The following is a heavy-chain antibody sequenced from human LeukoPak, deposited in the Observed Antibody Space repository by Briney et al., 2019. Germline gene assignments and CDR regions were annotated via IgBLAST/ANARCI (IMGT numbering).Heavy chain of an antibody. D-gene: IGHD3-22*01. CDR3: VRDNSRGQSLGVIY. J-gene: IGHJ4*02. V-gene: IGHV3-48*01. CDR2: INADSSTI. CDR1: GFTFSSYA. Sequence: PGGSLRLSCAASGFTFSSYAMSWVRQAPGKGLEWISYINADSSTIQYADSVRGRFTTSRDNAKKSLYLQTNSLRAEDTAVYYCVRDNSRGQSLGVIYWGQGSLVTVSS.